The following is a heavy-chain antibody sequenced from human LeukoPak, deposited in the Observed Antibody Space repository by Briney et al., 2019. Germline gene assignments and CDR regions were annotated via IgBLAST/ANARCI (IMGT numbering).Heavy chain of an antibody. CDR3: ARGLRGTGRNYYYYMDV. V-gene: IGHV1-8*01. Sequence: ASAKVSCKASGYTFTSYDINWVRQATGQGLEWMGWMNPNSGNTGYAQKFQGRVTRTRNTSISTAYMELSSLRSEDTAVYYCARGLRGTGRNYYYYMDVWGKGTTVTVSS. J-gene: IGHJ6*03. CDR2: MNPNSGNT. D-gene: IGHD3-16*01. CDR1: GYTFTSYD.